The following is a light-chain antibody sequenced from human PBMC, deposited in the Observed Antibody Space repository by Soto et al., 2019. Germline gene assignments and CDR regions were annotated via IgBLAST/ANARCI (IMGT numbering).Light chain of an antibody. Sequence: EIMLTQSPVTLSLSPGEGATLSCRASQSVAGSYLAWYQQKPGRTPRLLIYGASSRATGIPDRFSGSGSGTEFTPTINRLEPEDFAVFYCQQYGSSEIIFGQGTRLEI. CDR2: GAS. V-gene: IGKV3-20*01. CDR1: QSVAGSY. CDR3: QQYGSSEII. J-gene: IGKJ5*01.